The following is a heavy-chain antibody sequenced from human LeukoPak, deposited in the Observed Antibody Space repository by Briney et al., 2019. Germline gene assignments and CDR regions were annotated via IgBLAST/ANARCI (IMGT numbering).Heavy chain of an antibody. V-gene: IGHV4-34*01. CDR3: ARGASSGYYFTIDY. J-gene: IGHJ4*02. Sequence: SETLSLTRAVYGGSFSGYYWSWIRQPPGKGLEWIGEINHSGSTNYNPSLKSRVTISVDTSKNQFSLKLSSVTAADTAVYYCARGASSGYYFTIDYWGQGTLVTVYS. D-gene: IGHD3-22*01. CDR2: INHSGST. CDR1: GGSFSGYY.